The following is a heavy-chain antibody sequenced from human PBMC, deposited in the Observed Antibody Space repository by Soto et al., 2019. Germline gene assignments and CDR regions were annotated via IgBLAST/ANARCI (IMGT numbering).Heavy chain of an antibody. D-gene: IGHD1-1*01. CDR1: GASISGFY. V-gene: IGHV4-4*07. CDR3: VRDGTKTLRDWFDP. J-gene: IGHJ5*02. Sequence: SETLSLTCTVSGASISGFYWSWIRKSAGKGLEWIGRIYATGTTDYNPSLKSRVMMSVDTPKKQFSLKLRSVTAADTAVYYCVRDGTKTLRDWFDPWGQGISVTVSS. CDR2: IYATGTT.